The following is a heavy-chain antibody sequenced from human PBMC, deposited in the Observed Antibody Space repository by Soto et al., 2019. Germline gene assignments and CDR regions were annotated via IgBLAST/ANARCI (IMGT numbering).Heavy chain of an antibody. CDR3: ARLRGDYGSGSYSWFDP. D-gene: IGHD3-10*01. J-gene: IGHJ5*02. CDR2: ISAYNGNT. CDR1: GYTFTSYG. V-gene: IGHV1-18*01. Sequence: QVQLVQSGAEVKKPGASVKVSCKASGYTFTSYGISWVRQAPGQGLEWMGWISAYNGNTNYAQKLQDRVTMTTDTSTSTAYMELRSLRSDDTAVYYCARLRGDYGSGSYSWFDPWGQGTLVTVSS.